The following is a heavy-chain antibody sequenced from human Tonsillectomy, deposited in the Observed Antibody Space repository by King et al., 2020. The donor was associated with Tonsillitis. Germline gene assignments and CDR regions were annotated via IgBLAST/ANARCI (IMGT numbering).Heavy chain of an antibody. V-gene: IGHV4-59*01. Sequence: VQLQESGPGLVKPSETLSLTCTVSGGSISSYYWSWIRQPPGKGLEWIGYIYYSGSTNYNPSLKSRVTISVDTSKNQFSLKLSSVTAADTPVYYCARHSLSGWGGSAFDIWGQGTMVTVSS. CDR3: ARHSLSGWGGSAFDI. CDR1: GGSISSYY. D-gene: IGHD6-19*01. J-gene: IGHJ3*02. CDR2: IYYSGST.